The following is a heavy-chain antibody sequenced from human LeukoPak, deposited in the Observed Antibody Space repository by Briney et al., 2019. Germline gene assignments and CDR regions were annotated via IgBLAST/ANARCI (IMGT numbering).Heavy chain of an antibody. CDR3: ARGFDGYGTVFDS. CDR2: ISFDGNKK. Sequence: GGSLTLSCAASGFSFSNYAMHWVRQAPGKGLEWVAVISFDGNKKYYADSVKDRFTFSRDNSWNTLYLQMNSLKPEDTATYYCARGFDGYGTVFDSWGQGALVTVSS. J-gene: IGHJ4*02. CDR1: GFSFSNYA. D-gene: IGHD1-1*01. V-gene: IGHV3-30*04.